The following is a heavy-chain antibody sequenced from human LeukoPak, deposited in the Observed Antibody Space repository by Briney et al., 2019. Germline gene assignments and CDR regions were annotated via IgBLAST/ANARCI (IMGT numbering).Heavy chain of an antibody. CDR3: ARDFKRSYDYPGGMDV. Sequence: PSETLSLTCAVHYGALSGYYWTWIRQPPGKGLEWIGEIHHSGSSNYNASLKSRVTISLDTSKNQFSLKLSSVTAADTAVYYCARDFKRSYDYPGGMDVWGQGTTVTVSS. CDR1: YGALSGYY. D-gene: IGHD5-12*01. V-gene: IGHV4-34*01. CDR2: IHHSGSS. J-gene: IGHJ6*02.